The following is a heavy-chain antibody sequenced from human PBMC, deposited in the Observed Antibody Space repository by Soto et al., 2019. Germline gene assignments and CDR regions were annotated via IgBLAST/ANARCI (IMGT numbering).Heavy chain of an antibody. D-gene: IGHD3-3*01. Sequence: QVQLVQSGAEVKKPGSSVKVSCKASGGTFSSYAISWVRQAPGQGLEWMGGIIPIFGTANYAQKFQGRVTITADESTSTAYMELSSLRSEDTAVYYCASSLAPPWSGYYYFFDFCGQGTLVTVSS. V-gene: IGHV1-69*01. CDR1: GGTFSSYA. J-gene: IGHJ4*02. CDR3: ASSLAPPWSGYYYFFDF. CDR2: IIPIFGTA.